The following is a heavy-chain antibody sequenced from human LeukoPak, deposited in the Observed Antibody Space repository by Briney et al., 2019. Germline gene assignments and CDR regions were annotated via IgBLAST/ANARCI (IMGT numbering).Heavy chain of an antibody. Sequence: SSETLSLSFTGTGGSSSSGDYSWSWIRQPPPNSLESIGDIYYSGSTYYNPSLKSRVTISVDTSKNQFSLKLSSVTAADTAVYYCARVAELWFGELSRSSYFDYWGQGTLVTVSS. V-gene: IGHV4-30-4*08. CDR3: ARVAELWFGELSRSSYFDY. CDR2: IYYSGST. J-gene: IGHJ4*02. CDR1: GGSSSSGDYS. D-gene: IGHD3-10*01.